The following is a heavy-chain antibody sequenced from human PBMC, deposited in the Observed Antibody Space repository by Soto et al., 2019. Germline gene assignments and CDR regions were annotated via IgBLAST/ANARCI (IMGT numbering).Heavy chain of an antibody. J-gene: IGHJ4*02. Sequence: ASLRRSCESAGYTVSRYAITWGRQAPGQGLEWMGWISAYNGDTNYAQKLQGRVTMTTDTSTSTAYMELRSLTSDDTAVYYCARDTSNYFDYWGQGTLVTGSS. CDR2: ISAYNGDT. V-gene: IGHV1-18*01. D-gene: IGHD2-2*01. CDR3: ARDTSNYFDY. CDR1: GYTVSRYA.